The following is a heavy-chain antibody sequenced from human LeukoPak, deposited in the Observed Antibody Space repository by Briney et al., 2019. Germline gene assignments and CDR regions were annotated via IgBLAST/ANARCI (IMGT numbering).Heavy chain of an antibody. J-gene: IGHJ4*02. CDR1: GGSISISSHY. CDR2: MYYTGGT. CDR3: ARLVRYCSTNSCYPFDF. Sequence: LSETLSLTCTVSGGSISISSHYWAWIRQPPGKGLEWIGSMYYTGGTYYNPSLKSRVTISIDTSKNQFSLKLNSATAADTAVYYCARLVRYCSTNSCYPFDFWGQGTLAAVSS. D-gene: IGHD2-2*01. V-gene: IGHV4-39*01.